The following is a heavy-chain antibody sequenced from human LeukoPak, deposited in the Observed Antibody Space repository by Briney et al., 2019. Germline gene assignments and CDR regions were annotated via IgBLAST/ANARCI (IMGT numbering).Heavy chain of an antibody. J-gene: IGHJ4*02. Sequence: GTSLRLSCAASGFTFSSYSMHWVRQAPGKGLEWVAHINQDGSKEYYMNSVKARFTISRDNAKNSLSLQMNSLRAEDTAVYYCVRDGGVSGYDLLDYWGQGTLVTVSS. CDR1: GFTFSSYS. V-gene: IGHV3-7*01. D-gene: IGHD5-12*01. CDR2: INQDGSKE. CDR3: VRDGGVSGYDLLDY.